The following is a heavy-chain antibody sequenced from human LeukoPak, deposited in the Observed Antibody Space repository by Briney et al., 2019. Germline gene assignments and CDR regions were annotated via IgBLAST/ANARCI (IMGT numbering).Heavy chain of an antibody. D-gene: IGHD3-10*01. CDR1: GYTFTGYY. CDR2: ISAYNGNT. V-gene: IGHV1-18*04. Sequence: VASVKVSCKASGYTFTGYYMHRVRQAPGQGVEWMGWISAYNGNTKNTQKLQGRVTMTTDTSTTTAYMELRNLRSDDTAVYYCARDGAHAFDIWGQGTMVIVSS. J-gene: IGHJ3*02. CDR3: ARDGAHAFDI.